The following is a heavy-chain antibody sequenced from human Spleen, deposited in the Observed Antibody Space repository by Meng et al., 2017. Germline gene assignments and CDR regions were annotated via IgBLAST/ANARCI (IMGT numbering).Heavy chain of an antibody. Sequence: GESLKISCAASGFTFSSYSLNWVRQAPGKGLEWVSSISLRSNFIYYADSVKGRFTISRDNSKNTLYMQMNSLRAEDTAVYYCAKDERGGYSSGLYWGQGTLVTVSS. CDR2: ISLRSNFI. CDR1: GFTFSSYS. CDR3: AKDERGGYSSGLY. D-gene: IGHD6-19*01. J-gene: IGHJ4*02. V-gene: IGHV3-21*04.